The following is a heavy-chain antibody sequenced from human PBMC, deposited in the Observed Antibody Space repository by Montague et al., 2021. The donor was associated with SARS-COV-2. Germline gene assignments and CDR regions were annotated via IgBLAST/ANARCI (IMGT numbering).Heavy chain of an antibody. Sequence: SETLSLTCTVSGGSISSSSYYWGWIRQPPGKGLEWIGSIYYSRSTYYNPSLKSRVTISVDTSKNQFSLKLSSVAAADTAVYYCASPTYYYDSSGSDAFGIWGQGTMVTVSS. CDR3: ASPTYYYDSSGSDAFGI. J-gene: IGHJ3*02. V-gene: IGHV4-39*01. CDR2: IYYSRST. D-gene: IGHD3-22*01. CDR1: GGSISSSSYY.